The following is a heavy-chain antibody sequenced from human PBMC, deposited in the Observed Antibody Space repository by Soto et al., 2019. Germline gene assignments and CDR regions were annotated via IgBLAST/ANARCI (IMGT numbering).Heavy chain of an antibody. CDR1: GYTFTAYY. CDR2: INPKFGDT. V-gene: IGHV1-2*02. Sequence: QVQLVQSGAEVKEPGDSVRVSCEASGYTFTAYYIHWVRQAPGQGLEWMGWINPKFGDTTYAQDFQGRVSMTRDMSISTVYMELSRLTSDDTARYYCARESSSPNYYYYGMDVWGQGTTVTVSS. D-gene: IGHD6-6*01. CDR3: ARESSSPNYYYYGMDV. J-gene: IGHJ6*02.